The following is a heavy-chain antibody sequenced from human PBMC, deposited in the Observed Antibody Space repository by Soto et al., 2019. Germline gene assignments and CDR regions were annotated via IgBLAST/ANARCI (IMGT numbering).Heavy chain of an antibody. CDR3: AREFCSGGNCYTYYFDP. CDR2: INTDGSNT. V-gene: IGHV3-74*01. D-gene: IGHD2-15*01. J-gene: IGHJ5*02. CDR1: GLTFNRYW. Sequence: GGSLRLSCAASGLTFNRYWMHWVRHAPGKGLVWASHINTDGSNTNYADSVKGRFTISRDNAKSTLFLQMNSLRDEDTAVYYCAREFCSGGNCYTYYFDPWGQGIPVTVSS.